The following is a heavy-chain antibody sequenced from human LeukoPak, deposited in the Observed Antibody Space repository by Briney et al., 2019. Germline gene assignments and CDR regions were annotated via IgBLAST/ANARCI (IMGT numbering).Heavy chain of an antibody. V-gene: IGHV3-11*01. J-gene: IGHJ4*02. CDR3: ARDLAVAGY. CDR1: GFTFSDYY. Sequence: PGGSLRLSCAASGFTFSDYYMAWIRQAPGKGLEWVSYITDSGDSIYYADSVKGRFTISRDNAKNSLYLQMNNLRAEDTAVYYCARDLAVAGYWGQGTLVTVSS. CDR2: ITDSGDSI. D-gene: IGHD6-19*01.